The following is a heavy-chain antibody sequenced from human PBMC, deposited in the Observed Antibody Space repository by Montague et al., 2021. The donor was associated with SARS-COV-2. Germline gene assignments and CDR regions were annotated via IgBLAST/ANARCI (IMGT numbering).Heavy chain of an antibody. CDR1: GASLSSGGYF. CDR2: IFHSGNT. J-gene: IGHJ4*02. D-gene: IGHD5-24*01. V-gene: IGHV4-31*03. CDR3: ARERSLGDNYNHFDY. Sequence: TLSITCSVSGASLSSGGYFWAWVRQLPGKDLEWIGYIFHSGNTYYNPSLKSRVIISQDTSDNHLFLTLMSVTAADTAVYYCARERSLGDNYNHFDYWGQGTLVTVSS.